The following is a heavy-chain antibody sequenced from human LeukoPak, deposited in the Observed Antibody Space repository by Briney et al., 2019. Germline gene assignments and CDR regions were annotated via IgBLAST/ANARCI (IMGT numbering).Heavy chain of an antibody. Sequence: GGSLRLSCAATGFTFGSYAMHWVRQAPGKGLEWVAVISYDGSNKYYAGSVKDRFTISRDNSKNTLYLQMNSLRAEDTAVYYCAKSWGSSGWYVLDYWGQGTLVTVSS. CDR2: ISYDGSNK. CDR1: GFTFGSYA. CDR3: AKSWGSSGWYVLDY. D-gene: IGHD6-19*01. V-gene: IGHV3-30*07. J-gene: IGHJ4*01.